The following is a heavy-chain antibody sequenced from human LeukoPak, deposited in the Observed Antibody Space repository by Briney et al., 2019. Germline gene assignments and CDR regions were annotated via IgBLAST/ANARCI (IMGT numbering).Heavy chain of an antibody. V-gene: IGHV4-59*08. D-gene: IGHD3-10*01. Sequence: SETLSLTCTLSGGSISTYHWIWIRQPPGKGLEWIEYIYYSGSTNYNPSLKSRVTISVDTSKNQFSLKLSSVTAADTAVYYCARGLWFGDENPPYFDYWGQGILVTVSS. CDR2: IYYSGST. J-gene: IGHJ4*02. CDR1: GGSISTYH. CDR3: ARGLWFGDENPPYFDY.